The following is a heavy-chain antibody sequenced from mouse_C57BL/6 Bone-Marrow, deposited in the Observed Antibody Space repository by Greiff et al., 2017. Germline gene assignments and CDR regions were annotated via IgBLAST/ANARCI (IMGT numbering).Heavy chain of an antibody. J-gene: IGHJ2*01. CDR3: ARREVVATGDY. D-gene: IGHD1-1*01. Sequence: VKLVESGAELARPGASVKLSCKASGYTFTSYGISWVKQRTGQGLEWIGEIYPRSGNTYYNEKFKGKATLTADKSSSTAYMELRSLTSEDSAVYFCARREVVATGDYWGQGTTLTVSS. CDR2: IYPRSGNT. CDR1: GYTFTSYG. V-gene: IGHV1-81*01.